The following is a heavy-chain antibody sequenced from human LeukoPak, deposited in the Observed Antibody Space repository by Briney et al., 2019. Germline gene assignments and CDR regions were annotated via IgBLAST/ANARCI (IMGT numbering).Heavy chain of an antibody. J-gene: IGHJ4*02. CDR2: ISSGSSFI. Sequence: PGGSLRLSCAASGFTFSSYTINRARQAPGKGLEWVSSISSGSSFIYYADSVKGRFTISRDNSKNSLSLQLSSLRAEDTAVYYCAVSLTTGGIFDYWGQGTLVTVSP. D-gene: IGHD1/OR15-1a*01. V-gene: IGHV3-21*01. CDR1: GFTFSSYT. CDR3: AVSLTTGGIFDY.